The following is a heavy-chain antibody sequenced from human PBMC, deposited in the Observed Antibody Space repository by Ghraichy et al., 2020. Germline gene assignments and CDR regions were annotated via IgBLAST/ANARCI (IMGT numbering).Heavy chain of an antibody. CDR2: IQQDGGER. CDR1: GFTFSSYW. Sequence: GSLRLSCEASGFTFSSYWMAWIRQAPGKGLEWVANIQQDGGERYYVDSVKGRFTISRDNAQKSLYLQMNGLRVEDSAVYYCARNDRDYGDYGNDYWGQGTLVTVSS. D-gene: IGHD4-17*01. CDR3: ARNDRDYGDYGNDY. V-gene: IGHV3-7*01. J-gene: IGHJ4*02.